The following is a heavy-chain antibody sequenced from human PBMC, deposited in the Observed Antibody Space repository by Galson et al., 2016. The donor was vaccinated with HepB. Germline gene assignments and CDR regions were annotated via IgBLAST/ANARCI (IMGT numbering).Heavy chain of an antibody. CDR3: ARGYRSTVTFYSYYYIDV. J-gene: IGHJ6*03. V-gene: IGHV4/OR15-8*02. CDR1: GFSLSTSGMG. Sequence: LVKPTQTLTLTCTFSGFSLSTSGMGVGWIRQPPGKGLEWIGEINHGGKTNYNPSLESRLTLSVDTSKSQISLKLTSVTAADTAVYYCARGYRSTVTFYSYYYIDVWGRGTTVTVSS. D-gene: IGHD2/OR15-2a*01. CDR2: INHGGKT.